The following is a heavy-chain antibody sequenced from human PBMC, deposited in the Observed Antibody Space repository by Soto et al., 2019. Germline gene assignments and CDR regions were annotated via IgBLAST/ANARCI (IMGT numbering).Heavy chain of an antibody. D-gene: IGHD6-19*01. CDR3: ASATSIAVAGKET. J-gene: IGHJ4*02. Sequence: QVQLVQSGGEVKKPGASVKVSCKASGDAVTKYGISWVRQAPGQGLERLGWISFYNGHTNYALKFQDRITFTTDTSTSTPSMELRSLTSDDTAVYYCASATSIAVAGKETWGQGTLVTVSS. CDR1: GDAVTKYG. CDR2: ISFYNGHT. V-gene: IGHV1-18*01.